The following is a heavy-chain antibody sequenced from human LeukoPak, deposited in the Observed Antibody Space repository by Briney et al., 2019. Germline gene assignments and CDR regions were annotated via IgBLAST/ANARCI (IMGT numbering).Heavy chain of an antibody. CDR2: IWYDGSNK. J-gene: IGHJ4*02. V-gene: IGHV3-33*01. Sequence: GGSLRLSCAASGFTFSGYGMHWVLQAPGKGLEWVAVIWYDGSNKYYADSVKGRFTISRDNSKNRLYLQMNSLRAEDTAVYYCARDPTAATPQYFDYWGQGTLVTVSS. CDR1: GFTFSGYG. D-gene: IGHD6-25*01. CDR3: ARDPTAATPQYFDY.